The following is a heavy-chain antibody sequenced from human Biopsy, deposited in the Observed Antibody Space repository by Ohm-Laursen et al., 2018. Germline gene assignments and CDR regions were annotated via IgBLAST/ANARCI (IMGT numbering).Heavy chain of an antibody. D-gene: IGHD3-10*01. V-gene: IGHV3-33*01. Sequence: SLRLSCSASGFTFSGYGMHWVRQAPGKGLEWVAVIWYDGTDKFYADSVKGRFTISRDNSKNTLYLHMNSLRAADTAVYYCARDRYYGSENYFSHCNMDVWGQGTTVTVSS. J-gene: IGHJ6*02. CDR2: IWYDGTDK. CDR1: GFTFSGYG. CDR3: ARDRYYGSENYFSHCNMDV.